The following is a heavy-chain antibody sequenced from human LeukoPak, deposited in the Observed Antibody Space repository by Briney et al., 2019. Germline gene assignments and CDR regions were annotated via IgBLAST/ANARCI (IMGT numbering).Heavy chain of an antibody. J-gene: IGHJ4*02. CDR3: ASAGVYSGSYFGY. CDR2: IYYSGST. D-gene: IGHD1-26*01. V-gene: IGHV4-59*01. CDR1: GGSISSYY. Sequence: SETLSLTCTVSGGSISSYYWSWIRQPPGKGLEWIGYIYYSGSTNYNPSLKSRVTISVDTSKNQFSLKLSSVTAADTAVYYCASAGVYSGSYFGYWGQGTLVTVSS.